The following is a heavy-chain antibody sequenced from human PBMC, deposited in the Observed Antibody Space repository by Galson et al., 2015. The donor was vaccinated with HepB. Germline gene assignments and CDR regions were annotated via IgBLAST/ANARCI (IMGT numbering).Heavy chain of an antibody. CDR2: IGGSGGNT. CDR1: GFTFSSYA. D-gene: IGHD1-26*01. CDR3: AKSGAVGATGHAWGTYGTDV. J-gene: IGHJ6*02. V-gene: IGHV3-23*01. Sequence: SLRLSCAASGFTFSSYAMTWVRQAPGMGLEWVSAIGGSGGNTFYADSVKGRFTISRDNSKNALDLQLNILRAADAAIYFCAKSGAVGATGHAWGTYGTDVWGQGTTVTVSS.